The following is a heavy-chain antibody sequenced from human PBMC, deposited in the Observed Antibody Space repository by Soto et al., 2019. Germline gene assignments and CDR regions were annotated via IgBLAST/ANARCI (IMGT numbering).Heavy chain of an antibody. CDR2: IIPIFGTA. V-gene: IGHV1-69*01. CDR3: TRSYRGELPPGY. Sequence: QVQLVQSGAEVKKPGSSVKVSCKATGGTFSSYAISWVRQAPGQGLEWMGGIIPIFGTANYAQKFQGRVTTTADESTSTAYMELSSLRSEDTAVYYCTRSYRGELPPGYWGQGTLVTVST. J-gene: IGHJ4*02. D-gene: IGHD1-26*01. CDR1: GGTFSSYA.